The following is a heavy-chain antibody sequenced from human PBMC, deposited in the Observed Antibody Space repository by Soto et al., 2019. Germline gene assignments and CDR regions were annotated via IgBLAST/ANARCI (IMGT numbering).Heavy chain of an antibody. CDR2: IIPILGIA. CDR3: ASSDYGGNSDY. Sequence: QVQLVQSGAEVKKPGSSVKVSCKASGGTFSSYTISWVRQSPGQGLEWMGRIIPILGIANYSQKFQGRVTITADKSTSTASVELSSLRSEGAAVYYCASSDYGGNSDYWGPGTLVTGS. J-gene: IGHJ4*02. CDR1: GGTFSSYT. D-gene: IGHD4-17*01. V-gene: IGHV1-69*02.